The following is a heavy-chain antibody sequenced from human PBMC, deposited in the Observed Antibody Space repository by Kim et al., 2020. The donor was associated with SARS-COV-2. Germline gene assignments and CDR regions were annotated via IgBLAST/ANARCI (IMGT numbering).Heavy chain of an antibody. J-gene: IGHJ4*02. V-gene: IGHV4-39*07. CDR1: GGSISSSSYY. Sequence: SETLSLTCTVSGGSISSSSYYWGWIRQPPGKGLEWIGSIYYSGSTYYNPSLKSRITISVDTSKNQFSLKLSSVTAADTAVYYCARGNIESGDYWGQGTLVTVSS. CDR2: IYYSGST. D-gene: IGHD3-3*01. CDR3: ARGNIESGDY.